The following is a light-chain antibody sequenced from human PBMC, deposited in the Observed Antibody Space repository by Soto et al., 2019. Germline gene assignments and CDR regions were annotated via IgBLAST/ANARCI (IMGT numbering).Light chain of an antibody. Sequence: QSALTQPASVSVSPGQSITISCTGTSRDVGGYNYVYWYQQHPGKAPKLMIYEVSNRPSGVSNRFSGSKSGNTASLTISGLQAEDEADYYCSSYTSSSTRVFGGGTKLTV. J-gene: IGLJ3*02. CDR1: SRDVGGYNY. V-gene: IGLV2-14*01. CDR2: EVS. CDR3: SSYTSSSTRV.